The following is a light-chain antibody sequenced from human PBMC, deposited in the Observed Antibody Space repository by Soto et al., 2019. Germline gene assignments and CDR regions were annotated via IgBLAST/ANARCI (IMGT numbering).Light chain of an antibody. CDR3: QQYNSYLLYT. V-gene: IGKV1-5*03. CDR2: KAS. CDR1: QSISSW. J-gene: IGKJ2*01. Sequence: DIQMTQSPSTLSASVGDRVTITCRASQSISSWLAWYQQKPGKAPKLLIHKASSLESGVPSRFSGSGSGTEFTLTISSLQPDDFATYYCQQYNSYLLYTFGQGTKLEIK.